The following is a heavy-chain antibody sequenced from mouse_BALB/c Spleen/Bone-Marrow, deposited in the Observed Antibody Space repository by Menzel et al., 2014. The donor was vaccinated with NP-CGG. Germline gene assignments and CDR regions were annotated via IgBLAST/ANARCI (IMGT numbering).Heavy chain of an antibody. Sequence: VQLQQPGAELVKPGASVKLSCTASGFNIKDTYMHWVKQRPEQGLEWIGRIGPANVNTKYDPKFQGKATITADTSSNTAYLQLSSLTSEDTAVYYCASYVYGYYFDYWGQGTTLTVSS. CDR1: GFNIKDTY. J-gene: IGHJ2*01. CDR2: IGPANVNT. D-gene: IGHD1-1*01. V-gene: IGHV14-3*02. CDR3: ASYVYGYYFDY.